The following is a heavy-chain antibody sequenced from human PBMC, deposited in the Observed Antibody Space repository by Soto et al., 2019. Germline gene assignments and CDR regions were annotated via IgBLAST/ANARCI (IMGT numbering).Heavy chain of an antibody. CDR3: ATLVVPAADHFDY. Sequence: QVQLVESGGRVVQAGRSLRLSCAASGFTFSTYGMHWVRQAPGKGLDWVAVISYDGTNKYYADSVKGRFIISRDNSRNTLYLQLNSLRPEDTAVYFCATLVVPAADHFDYWGQGTLVSVSS. V-gene: IGHV3-30*03. D-gene: IGHD2-15*01. CDR1: GFTFSTYG. J-gene: IGHJ4*01. CDR2: ISYDGTNK.